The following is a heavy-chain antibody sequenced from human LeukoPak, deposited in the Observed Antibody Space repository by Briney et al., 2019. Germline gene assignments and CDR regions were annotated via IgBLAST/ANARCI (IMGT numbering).Heavy chain of an antibody. D-gene: IGHD4-23*01. J-gene: IGHJ4*02. CDR2: INSDGSST. Sequence: GGSLRLSCAASGFTFSSYWMHWVRQAPGKGLVWVSRINSDGSSTSYADSVKGRFTISRDNARNTLYLQMNSLRAEDTAVYYCARNGGPKGFDYWGQGTLVTVSS. CDR3: ARNGGPKGFDY. CDR1: GFTFSSYW. V-gene: IGHV3-74*01.